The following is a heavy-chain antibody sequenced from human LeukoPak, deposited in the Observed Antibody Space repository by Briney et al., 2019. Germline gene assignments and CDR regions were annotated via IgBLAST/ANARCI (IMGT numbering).Heavy chain of an antibody. Sequence: GGSLRLSCAASGFTVSSNYMSWVRQAPGKGLEWVSVIYSGGSTYYADSVKGRFTISRDNSKNTLYLQMNSLRAEDTAVYYCARVRELPYYYYMDVWGKGTTVAVSS. CDR2: IYSGGST. V-gene: IGHV3-53*01. CDR1: GFTVSSNY. D-gene: IGHD4-23*01. CDR3: ARVRELPYYYYMDV. J-gene: IGHJ6*03.